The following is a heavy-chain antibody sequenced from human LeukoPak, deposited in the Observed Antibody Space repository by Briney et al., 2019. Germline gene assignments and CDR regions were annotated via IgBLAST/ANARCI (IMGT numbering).Heavy chain of an antibody. CDR1: GGSISSYY. D-gene: IGHD6-19*01. J-gene: IGHJ1*01. CDR3: AKLIHPYSSGWQFQY. CDR2: IYYSGTT. V-gene: IGHV4-59*08. Sequence: SETLSLTCTVSGGSISSYYWSWIRQTPGKGLEWIGYIYYSGTTNYNPSLMSRVTISVDTSKNQFSLNLTSVTAADSAVYYCAKLIHPYSSGWQFQYWGQGALVTVSS.